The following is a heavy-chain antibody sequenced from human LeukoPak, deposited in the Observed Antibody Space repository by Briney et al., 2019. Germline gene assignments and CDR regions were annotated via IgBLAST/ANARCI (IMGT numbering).Heavy chain of an antibody. V-gene: IGHV1-46*01. CDR2: INPSGGST. D-gene: IGHD5-24*01. Sequence: ASVKVSCKPSGYTFTSYNMHWVRQPPGQGLEWMGIINPSGGSTSYAQKFQGRVTMTRDTSTSTVYMELSSLRSEDTAVYYCARTRDDYTHADYWGQGTLVTVSS. CDR1: GYTFTSYN. CDR3: ARTRDDYTHADY. J-gene: IGHJ4*02.